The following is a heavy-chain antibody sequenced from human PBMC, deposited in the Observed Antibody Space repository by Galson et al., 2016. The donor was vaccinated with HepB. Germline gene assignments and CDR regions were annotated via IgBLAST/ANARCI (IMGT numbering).Heavy chain of an antibody. CDR2: ISSTSHST. D-gene: IGHD3-3*01. CDR1: GFTFSTSA. J-gene: IGHJ4*02. V-gene: IGHV3-23*01. CDR3: AKGWSGPDS. Sequence: SLRLSCAASGFTFSTSAMSWVRQAPGQGLEWVSAISSTSHSTYYADSVKGRFTISRDNAKNTLFLQMDSLKIDDTAVYYCAKGWSGPDSWGQGTLDTVSS.